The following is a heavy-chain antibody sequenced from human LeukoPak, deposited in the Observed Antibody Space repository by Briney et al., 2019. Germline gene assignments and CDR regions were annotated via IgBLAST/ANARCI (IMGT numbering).Heavy chain of an antibody. V-gene: IGHV3-21*01. D-gene: IGHD2-15*01. Sequence: SPGGSLRLSCAASGLTFNTHSMTWVRQAPGKGLEWVSSISSSSSYIYYADSVRGRFTTSRDNAENSVYLQMNSLRAEDTAVYYCARRYCSGGSCLDYWGQGTLVTVSS. J-gene: IGHJ4*02. CDR1: GLTFNTHS. CDR2: ISSSSSYI. CDR3: ARRYCSGGSCLDY.